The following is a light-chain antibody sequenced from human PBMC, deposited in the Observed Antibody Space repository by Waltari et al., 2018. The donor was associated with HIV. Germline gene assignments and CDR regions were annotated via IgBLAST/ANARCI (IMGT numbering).Light chain of an antibody. V-gene: IGLV2-14*01. CDR3: SSYTTSSSTLP. Sequence: QSALTQPASVSGSPGQSITISCTGTSSDVGGYNYVSWYQQHPGKAPKLMIYAVSNRPAGVSNRFSGSESGNTASLTISGLQAEDEAEYYCSSYTTSSSTLPFGGGTKLTVL. CDR1: SSDVGGYNY. CDR2: AVS. J-gene: IGLJ2*01.